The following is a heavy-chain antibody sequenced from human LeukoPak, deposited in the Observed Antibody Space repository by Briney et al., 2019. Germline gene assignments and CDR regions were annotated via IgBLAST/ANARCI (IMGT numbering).Heavy chain of an antibody. CDR3: ARVEGQPTDYYYYGMDV. D-gene: IGHD6-13*01. Sequence: GASVKVSCKASGCTFTGYYMHWVRQAPGQGLEWMGWINPNSGGTNYAQKFQGRVTITADKSTSTAYMELSSLRSEDTAVYYCARVEGQPTDYYYYGMDVWGQGTTVTVSS. CDR2: INPNSGGT. V-gene: IGHV1-2*02. J-gene: IGHJ6*02. CDR1: GCTFTGYY.